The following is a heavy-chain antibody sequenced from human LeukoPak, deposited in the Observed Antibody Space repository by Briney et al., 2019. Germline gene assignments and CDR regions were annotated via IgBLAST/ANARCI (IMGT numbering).Heavy chain of an antibody. V-gene: IGHV3-23*01. CDR1: GFTFSSYA. J-gene: IGHJ4*02. Sequence: PGGSLRLSCAASGFTFSSYAMSWVRQAPGRGLEWVSVISGSGGSTYYADSVKGRFTISRDNSKNTLYLQMNSLRAEDTAVYYCARAQMPSGSYSVIDYWGQGTLVTVSS. CDR2: ISGSGGST. D-gene: IGHD1-26*01. CDR3: ARAQMPSGSYSVIDY.